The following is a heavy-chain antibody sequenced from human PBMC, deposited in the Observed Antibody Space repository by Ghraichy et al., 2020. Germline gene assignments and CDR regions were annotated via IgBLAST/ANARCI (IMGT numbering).Heavy chain of an antibody. CDR1: GFTLSYYW. V-gene: IGHV3-74*01. CDR3: AREYCSGGRCYFGTGGSHFDY. J-gene: IGHJ4*02. Sequence: GESLNISCAASGFTLSYYWMHWVRQAPGKGLVWVSRIKSDGSSTSYADSVKGRFTIFRDNAKNTLYLQMNSLRAEDTAVYYCAREYCSGGRCYFGTGGSHFDYWGQGTLVTVSS. D-gene: IGHD2-15*01. CDR2: IKSDGSST.